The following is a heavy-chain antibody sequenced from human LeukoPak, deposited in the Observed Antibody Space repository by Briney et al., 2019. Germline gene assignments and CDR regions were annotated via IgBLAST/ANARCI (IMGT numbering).Heavy chain of an antibody. CDR1: GFTFSSYG. D-gene: IGHD6-13*01. V-gene: IGHV3-30*03. J-gene: IGHJ4*02. CDR3: ASESGPYSSSWIDY. Sequence: GGSLRLSCAASGFTFSSYGMHWVRQAPGKGLEWVAVISYDGSNKYYADSVKGRFTTSRDNSKNTLYLQMNSLRAEDTAVYYCASESGPYSSSWIDYWGQGTLVTVSS. CDR2: ISYDGSNK.